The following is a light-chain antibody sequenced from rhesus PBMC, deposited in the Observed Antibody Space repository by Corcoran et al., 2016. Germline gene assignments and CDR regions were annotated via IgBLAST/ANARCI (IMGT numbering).Light chain of an antibody. Sequence: QSAPTQPPSMSGSPGQSVTISCTGTSSDVGGYTYVSWYQQHPGKAPKLMIYDVSKRPSGVSDRFSGSKSGNTASLTISGLQAEDEADYYCCSYTTSSTLVFGSGTKLTVL. CDR2: DVS. J-gene: IGLJ6*01. CDR3: CSYTTSSTLV. CDR1: SSDVGGYTY. V-gene: IGLV2S7*01.